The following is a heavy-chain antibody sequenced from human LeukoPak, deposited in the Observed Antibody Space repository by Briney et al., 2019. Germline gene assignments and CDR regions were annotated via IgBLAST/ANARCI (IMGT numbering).Heavy chain of an antibody. Sequence: GGSLRLSCAASGFTFSSYWMSWVRQAPGKGLEWVANIKQDGSEKYYVDSVKGRFTISRDNAKNSLYLQMNSLRAEDTAVYYCARITMVRGPRGGVDYWGQGTLVTVSS. CDR3: ARITMVRGPRGGVDY. CDR1: GFTFSSYW. CDR2: IKQDGSEK. V-gene: IGHV3-7*03. D-gene: IGHD3-10*01. J-gene: IGHJ4*02.